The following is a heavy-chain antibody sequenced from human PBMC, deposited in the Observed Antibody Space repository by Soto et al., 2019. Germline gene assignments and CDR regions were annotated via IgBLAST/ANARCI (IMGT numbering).Heavy chain of an antibody. V-gene: IGHV3-48*01. CDR2: ISSSSTI. Sequence: PGGSLRLSCAASGFTFSSYSMNWVRQAPGKGLEWVSYISSSSTIYYADSVKGRFTISRDNAKNSLYLQMNSLRAEDTAVYYCARDRGSGDTYYYYYYYMDVWGKGTTVTVSS. D-gene: IGHD2-15*01. CDR1: GFTFSSYS. J-gene: IGHJ6*03. CDR3: ARDRGSGDTYYYYYYYMDV.